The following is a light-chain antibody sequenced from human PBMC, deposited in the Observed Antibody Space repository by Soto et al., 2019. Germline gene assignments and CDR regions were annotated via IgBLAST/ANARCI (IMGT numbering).Light chain of an antibody. CDR2: AAS. Sequence: DIQMTQSPSSLSASVGDRVTITCRASQGISNFLAWYQQKPGKVPKLLISAASTLQSGVPSRFXXXXXXXXXXXXXTXXXPEDVATYYCQKYSSVITFGQGTRLEIK. J-gene: IGKJ5*01. V-gene: IGKV1-27*01. CDR1: QGISNF. CDR3: QKYSSVIT.